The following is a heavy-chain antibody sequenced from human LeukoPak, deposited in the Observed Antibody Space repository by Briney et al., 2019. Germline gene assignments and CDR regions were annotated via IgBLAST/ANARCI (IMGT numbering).Heavy chain of an antibody. V-gene: IGHV1-69*13. CDR3: ARLYYDSSGVSNWFDP. CDR2: IIPIFGTA. CDR1: GGTFSSYA. D-gene: IGHD3-22*01. Sequence: SVKVSCKASGGTFSSYAISWVRQAPGQGLEWMGGIIPIFGTANYAQKFQGRVTITADESTSTAYMELSSLRSEDTAVYYCARLYYDSSGVSNWFDPWGQGTLVTVSS. J-gene: IGHJ5*02.